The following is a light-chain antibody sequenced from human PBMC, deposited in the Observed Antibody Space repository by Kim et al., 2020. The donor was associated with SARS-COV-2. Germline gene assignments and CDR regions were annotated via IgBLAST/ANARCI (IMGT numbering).Light chain of an antibody. Sequence: QSVLTQPPSVSAAPGQKVTVSCSGSSSNIGKNYVSWYQQLPEAAPKLLIYDNDKRPSGVPDRFSGSTSGTSATLGISGLQTGDEADYYCGTWDDNLNMVVFGGGTQLTVL. J-gene: IGLJ2*01. CDR2: DND. CDR1: SSNIGKNY. CDR3: GTWDDNLNMVV. V-gene: IGLV1-51*01.